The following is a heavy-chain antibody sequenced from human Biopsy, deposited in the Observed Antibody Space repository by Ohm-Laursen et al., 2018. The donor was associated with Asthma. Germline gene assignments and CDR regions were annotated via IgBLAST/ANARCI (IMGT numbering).Heavy chain of an antibody. D-gene: IGHD2-2*01. Sequence: VASVKVSCNASGDSFSNYAISWVRQAPGQGLEWMGGLIPVLGTPDHAQMFEGRVTITADESTSTAYMELSSLSSEDTALYYCARGPEYVRSSGALDYWGQGTLVTVSS. J-gene: IGHJ4*02. CDR2: LIPVLGTP. CDR3: ARGPEYVRSSGALDY. V-gene: IGHV1-69*13. CDR1: GDSFSNYA.